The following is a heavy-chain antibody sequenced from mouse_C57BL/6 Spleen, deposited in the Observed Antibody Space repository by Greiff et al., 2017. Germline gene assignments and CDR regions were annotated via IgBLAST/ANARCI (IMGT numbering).Heavy chain of an antibody. CDR3: ARCDGPNYYAMGC. J-gene: IGHJ4*01. CDR2: IDPSDSYT. CDR1: GYTFTSYW. Sequence: QVQLQQPGAELVRPGTSVKLSCKASGYTFTSYWMHWVKQRPGQGLEWIGVIDPSDSYTNYNQKFKGKATLTVDTSSSTAYMQLSILTSEDSAVYYCARCDGPNYYAMGCWGQGPSVTVSS. V-gene: IGHV1-59*01.